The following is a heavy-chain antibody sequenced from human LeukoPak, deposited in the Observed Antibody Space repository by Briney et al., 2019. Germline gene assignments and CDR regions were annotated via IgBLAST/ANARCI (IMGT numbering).Heavy chain of an antibody. J-gene: IGHJ4*02. Sequence: SETLSLTCAVYGGSFSGYYWSWIRQPPGKGLEWIGEINHSGSTNYNPSLKSRVTISVDTSKNQFSLKLSSVTAADTAVYNCARETLYSISTSCSSQNFDYWGQGTLVTVSS. CDR1: GGSFSGYY. CDR3: ARETLYSISTSCSSQNFDY. V-gene: IGHV4-34*01. CDR2: INHSGST. D-gene: IGHD2-2*01.